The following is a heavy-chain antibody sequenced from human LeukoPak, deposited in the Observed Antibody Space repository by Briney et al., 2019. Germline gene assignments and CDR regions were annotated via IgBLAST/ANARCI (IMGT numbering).Heavy chain of an antibody. CDR1: GFTFSSYW. D-gene: IGHD6-19*01. Sequence: GGSLRLSCAASGFTFSSYWMSWVRQAPGKGLEWVANIKQDGSEKYYVDSVKGRFTISRDNAKNPLYLQMNSLRAEDTAVYYCARDQVEQWLVPEYFQHWGQGTLVTVSS. CDR2: IKQDGSEK. CDR3: ARDQVEQWLVPEYFQH. V-gene: IGHV3-7*01. J-gene: IGHJ1*01.